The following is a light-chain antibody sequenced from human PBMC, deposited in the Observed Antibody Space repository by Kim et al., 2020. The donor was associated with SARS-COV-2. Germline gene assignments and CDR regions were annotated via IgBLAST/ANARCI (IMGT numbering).Light chain of an antibody. CDR3: QVCDSGVV. Sequence: SYELTQPPSVSVAPGKTARITCGGNNIGSKSVHWYQQKPGKAPVLVIYYDSDRPSGIPERFSGSNSGNTATLTISRVEAGDEADYYCQVCDSGVVFGGGTQLTVL. V-gene: IGLV3-21*04. CDR2: YDS. CDR1: NIGSKS. J-gene: IGLJ2*01.